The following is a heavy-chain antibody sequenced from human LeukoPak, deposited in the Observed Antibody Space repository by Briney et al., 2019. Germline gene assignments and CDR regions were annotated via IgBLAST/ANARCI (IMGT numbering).Heavy chain of an antibody. CDR3: AIVKYCSGGSCFAYDI. V-gene: IGHV3-7*01. J-gene: IGHJ3*02. CDR1: GFTFSSYW. CDR2: IKQDGSEK. Sequence: LPGGSLRLSCAASGFTFSSYWMSWVRQAPGKGLEWVANIKQDGSEKYYVDSVKGRFTISRDNAKKSLYLQMNSLRAEDTAVYYCAIVKYCSGGSCFAYDIWGQGTMVTVSS. D-gene: IGHD2-15*01.